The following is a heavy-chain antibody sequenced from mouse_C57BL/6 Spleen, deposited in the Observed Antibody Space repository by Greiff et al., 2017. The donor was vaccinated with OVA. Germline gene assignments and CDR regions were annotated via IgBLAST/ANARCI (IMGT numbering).Heavy chain of an antibody. D-gene: IGHD1-1*01. CDR3: ARDYGSSLDY. Sequence: VQLQQPGAELVKPGASVKLSCKASGYTFTSYWMHWVKQRPGQGLEWIGMIHPNSGSTNYNEKFKSKATLTVDKPSRTAYMQLSSLTSEDTAVYDCARDYGSSLDYWGQGTTLTVSS. CDR1: GYTFTSYW. V-gene: IGHV1-64*01. J-gene: IGHJ2*01. CDR2: IHPNSGST.